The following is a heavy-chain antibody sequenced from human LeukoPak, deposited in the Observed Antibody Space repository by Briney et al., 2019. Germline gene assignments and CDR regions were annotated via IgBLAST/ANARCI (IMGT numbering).Heavy chain of an antibody. D-gene: IGHD2-2*01. Sequence: QPGGSLRLSCAASGFTFSSYAMSWVRQAPGKGLEWVSAISGSGGSTYYADSVKGRFTISRDNSKNTLYLQMNSLRAEDTAVYYCAKAAPYCSSTSCYEFGGFDYWGQGTLVTVSS. CDR2: ISGSGGST. J-gene: IGHJ4*02. CDR1: GFTFSSYA. CDR3: AKAAPYCSSTSCYEFGGFDY. V-gene: IGHV3-23*01.